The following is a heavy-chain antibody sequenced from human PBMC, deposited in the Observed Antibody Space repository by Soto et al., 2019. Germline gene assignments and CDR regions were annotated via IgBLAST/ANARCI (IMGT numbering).Heavy chain of an antibody. CDR3: ARDLDGSGSYYTDY. V-gene: IGHV1-18*01. CDR1: GYTFSSIG. J-gene: IGHJ4*02. CDR2: ISPYKGNT. Sequence: QVQLVQSGAEVKKPGASVKVSCKTSGYTFSSIGISWVRQAPGQGLEWMGWISPYKGNTNYAQRLQGRVTMTTDTSTSTAYMELRSLRSDDTAVYFCARDLDGSGSYYTDYWGQGTLVTVSS. D-gene: IGHD3-10*01.